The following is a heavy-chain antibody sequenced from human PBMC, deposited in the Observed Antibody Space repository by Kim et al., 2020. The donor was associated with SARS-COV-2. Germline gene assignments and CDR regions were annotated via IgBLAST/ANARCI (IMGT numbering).Heavy chain of an antibody. J-gene: IGHJ4*02. Sequence: ASVKVSCKASGYTFTGYYMHWVRQAPGQGLEWMGRINPNSGGTNYAQKFQGRVTMTRDTSISTAYMELSRLRSDDTAVYYCARGGSSGSYLFLPDYWGQGTLVTVSS. CDR1: GYTFTGYY. CDR2: INPNSGGT. V-gene: IGHV1-2*06. CDR3: ARGGSSGSYLFLPDY. D-gene: IGHD3-22*01.